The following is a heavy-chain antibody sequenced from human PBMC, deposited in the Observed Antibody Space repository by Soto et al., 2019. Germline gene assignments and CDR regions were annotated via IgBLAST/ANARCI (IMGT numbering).Heavy chain of an antibody. J-gene: IGHJ5*02. CDR2: LSGSGDRT. CDR3: AKSYRVMVVAATPLFDWFDP. D-gene: IGHD2-15*01. Sequence: GGSLRLSCAASGFTFSSYAMSWVRQAPGKGLEWVSGLSGSGDRTNYADSVKGRFTISRDNSKNTLYLQMNSLRAEDTAVYYCAKSYRVMVVAATPLFDWFDPWGQGTLVTVSS. V-gene: IGHV3-23*01. CDR1: GFTFSSYA.